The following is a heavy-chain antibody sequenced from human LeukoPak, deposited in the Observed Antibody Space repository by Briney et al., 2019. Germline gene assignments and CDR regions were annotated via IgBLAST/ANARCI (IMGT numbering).Heavy chain of an antibody. V-gene: IGHV3-23*01. CDR1: GFTISSYV. Sequence: PGGSLRLSCAASGFTISSYVMNWVRQAPGKGLEWVSAISDSGGSTYYADSVKGRFTISRDNSNNTLYLQMNSLRAEDTAVYYCAKDEWDLLGGFDYWGQGTLVTVSS. J-gene: IGHJ4*02. CDR3: AKDEWDLLGGFDY. CDR2: ISDSGGST. D-gene: IGHD1-26*01.